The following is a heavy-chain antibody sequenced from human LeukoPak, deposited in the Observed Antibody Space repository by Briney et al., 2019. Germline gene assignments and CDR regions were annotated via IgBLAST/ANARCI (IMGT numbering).Heavy chain of an antibody. D-gene: IGHD1-26*01. Sequence: PGGSLRLSCAASGFTVSSNYMTWVRQAPGKGLEWVSGINWNGGSTRYADSVKGRFTISRGNAKNSLYLQMNSLRAEDTALYYCARSGTYENYWYFDLWGRGTLVTVSS. V-gene: IGHV3-20*04. J-gene: IGHJ2*01. CDR3: ARSGTYENYWYFDL. CDR2: INWNGGST. CDR1: GFTVSSNY.